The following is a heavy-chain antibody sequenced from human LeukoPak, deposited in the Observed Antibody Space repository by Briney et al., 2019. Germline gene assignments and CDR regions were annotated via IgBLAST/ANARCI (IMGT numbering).Heavy chain of an antibody. D-gene: IGHD2-15*01. CDR1: GYTFSSYG. V-gene: IGHV1-18*01. J-gene: IGHJ3*02. CDR2: ISAYNANT. Sequence: ASVKVSCKASGYTFSSYGISWVRQAPGQGLEWMGWISAYNANTNYVQKFQGRVTMTTDTSTSTAYMELRSLRSDDTAVCYCARAGIVVVVAAQGDVFDIWGPGTMVTVSS. CDR3: ARAGIVVVVAAQGDVFDI.